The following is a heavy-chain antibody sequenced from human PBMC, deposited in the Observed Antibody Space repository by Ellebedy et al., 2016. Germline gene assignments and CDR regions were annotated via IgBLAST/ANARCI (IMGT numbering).Heavy chain of an antibody. CDR2: INPNTGDT. CDR3: ARVGCSGGSCYHYYGMDV. V-gene: IGHV1-2*04. J-gene: IGHJ6*02. CDR1: GYTFTGYY. Sequence: ASVKVSCKASGYTFTGYYMHWVRQAPGQGLEWMGWINPNTGDTNYAQKFQGWVTMTRDTSISTAYMDLSRLRSDDTAVYYCARVGCSGGSCYHYYGMDVWGQGTTVTVS. D-gene: IGHD2-15*01.